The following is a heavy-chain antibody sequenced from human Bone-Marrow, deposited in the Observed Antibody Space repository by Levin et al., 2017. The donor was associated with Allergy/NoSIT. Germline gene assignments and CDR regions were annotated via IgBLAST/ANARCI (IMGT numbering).Heavy chain of an antibody. D-gene: IGHD3-22*01. CDR3: AKCTFRGKFNRAITTLTTFDY. V-gene: IGHV3-30*18. CDR2: ISYDGSNK. J-gene: IGHJ4*02. CDR1: GFTFSSYG. Sequence: PGGSLRLSCAASGFTFSSYGMHWVRQAPGKGLEWVAVISYDGSNKYYADSVKGRFTISRDNSKNTLYLQMNSLRAEDTAVYYCAKCTFRGKFNRAITTLTTFDYWGQGTLVTVSS.